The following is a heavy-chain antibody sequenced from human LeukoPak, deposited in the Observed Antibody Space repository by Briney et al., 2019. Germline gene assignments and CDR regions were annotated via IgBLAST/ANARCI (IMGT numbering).Heavy chain of an antibody. V-gene: IGHV4-39*07. CDR1: SGSISTSNYY. CDR3: ARDHYYYDSSGYYHLFDY. CDR2: IFYSGST. D-gene: IGHD3-22*01. J-gene: IGHJ4*02. Sequence: PSETLSLTCTVSSGSISTSNYYWGWVRQPPGKALEWIGNIFYSGSTYYSPSLKSRVTISVDTSKNQFSLKLSSVTAADTAVYYCARDHYYYDSSGYYHLFDYWGQGTLVTVSS.